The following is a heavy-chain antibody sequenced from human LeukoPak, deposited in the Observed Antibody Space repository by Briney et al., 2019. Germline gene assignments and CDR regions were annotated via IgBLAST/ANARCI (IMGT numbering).Heavy chain of an antibody. V-gene: IGHV1-2*02. CDR1: GYTFTSYY. D-gene: IGHD6-13*01. Sequence: ASVKVSCKASGYTFTSYYMHWVRQAPGQGLEWMGWINPNSGGTNYAQKFQGRVTMTRDTSISTAYMELSRLRSDDTAVYYCAREIAAAEIDAFDIWGQGTMVTVSS. CDR3: AREIAAAEIDAFDI. J-gene: IGHJ3*02. CDR2: INPNSGGT.